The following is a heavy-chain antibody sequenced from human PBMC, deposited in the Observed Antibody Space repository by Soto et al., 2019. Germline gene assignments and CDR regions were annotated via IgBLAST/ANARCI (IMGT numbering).Heavy chain of an antibody. CDR2: ITSDGSST. J-gene: IGHJ6*02. V-gene: IGHV3-74*03. CDR3: ARDPDMVLEPTSIDAMDV. Sequence: PSETLRLSCAASGFTFSRSWMHWVRQAPGKGLVWVSRITSDGSSTTYADSVKGRFTISRDTAKNTLYLQMNSLRAEDTAVYYCARDPDMVLEPTSIDAMDVWGQGTTVTVSS. CDR1: GFTFSRSW. D-gene: IGHD3-10*01.